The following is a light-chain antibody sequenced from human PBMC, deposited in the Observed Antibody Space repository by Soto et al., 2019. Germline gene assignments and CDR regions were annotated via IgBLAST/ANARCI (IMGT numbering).Light chain of an antibody. Sequence: DTQMTQSPSTRYLSXADGITIAXXASQTISSWLAWYQQKPGKAPKLLIYEASTLKSGVPSRFSGSGSGTEFTLTISSLQPDDFATYYCQHYNSYSVAFGQGTKVDIK. J-gene: IGKJ1*01. CDR3: QHYNSYSVA. V-gene: IGKV1-5*03. CDR1: QTISSW. CDR2: EAS.